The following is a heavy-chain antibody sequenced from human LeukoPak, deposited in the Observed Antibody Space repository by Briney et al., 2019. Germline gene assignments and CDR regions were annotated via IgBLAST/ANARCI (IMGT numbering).Heavy chain of an antibody. CDR3: AKSVIRVPAATYFDY. V-gene: IGHV3-9*01. D-gene: IGHD2-2*01. Sequence: HPGGSLRLSCAASGFTFDDYAMHWVRQAPGKGLEWVSGIGWNSGSIGYADSVKGRFTISRDNAKNSLYLQMNSLRAEDTALYYCAKSVIRVPAATYFDYWGQGTLVTVSS. CDR1: GFTFDDYA. J-gene: IGHJ4*02. CDR2: IGWNSGSI.